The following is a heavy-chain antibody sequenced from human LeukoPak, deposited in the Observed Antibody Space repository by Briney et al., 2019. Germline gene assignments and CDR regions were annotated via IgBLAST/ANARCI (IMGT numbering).Heavy chain of an antibody. CDR2: IWYDGSNK. CDR3: ARELPPAVKFYFDY. CDR1: GFTFSNSG. V-gene: IGHV3-33*01. Sequence: GRSLRLSCAASGFTFSNSGMHWVRQAPGKGLEWVAVIWYDGSNKYYADSVKGRFTISRDNSKNTLYLQMNSLRAEDTAVYYCARELPPAVKFYFDYWGQGTLVTVSS. D-gene: IGHD6-19*01. J-gene: IGHJ4*02.